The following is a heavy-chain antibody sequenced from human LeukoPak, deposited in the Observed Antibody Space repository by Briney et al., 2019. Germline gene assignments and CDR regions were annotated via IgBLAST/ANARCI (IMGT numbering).Heavy chain of an antibody. J-gene: IGHJ3*02. V-gene: IGHV4-4*07. CDR1: GGSISSYY. Sequence: PSETLSLTCTVSGGSISSYYWSWIRQPAGKGLEWIGRIYTSGSTNYNPSLKSRVTMSVDTSKNQFSLKLSSVTAADTAVYYCARARGDDFWSDDAFDIWGQGTMVTVSS. CDR2: IYTSGST. CDR3: ARARGDDFWSDDAFDI. D-gene: IGHD3-3*01.